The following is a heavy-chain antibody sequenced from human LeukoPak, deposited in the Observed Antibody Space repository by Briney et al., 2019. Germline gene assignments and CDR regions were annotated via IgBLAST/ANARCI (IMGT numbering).Heavy chain of an antibody. CDR3: ARGETTTVTTLSDY. V-gene: IGHV3-7*01. CDR2: VNRDGSET. J-gene: IGHJ4*02. Sequence: GGSLRLSCAASGFALSSHWMTWVRQVPGRGPEWVANVNRDGSETYYLDSVKGRFTISKDNAKNSLYLQMNSLRAEDTAVYYCARGETTTVTTLSDYWGQGTLVTVSS. D-gene: IGHD4-17*01. CDR1: GFALSSHW.